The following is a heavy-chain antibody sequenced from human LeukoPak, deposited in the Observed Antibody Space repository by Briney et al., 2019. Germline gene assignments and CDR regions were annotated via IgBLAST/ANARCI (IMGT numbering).Heavy chain of an antibody. CDR3: ARAASSSSIVGDY. CDR1: GFTFSSYA. D-gene: IGHD6-6*01. Sequence: PGGSLRLSCAASGFTFSSYAMSWVRQAPGKGLEWVSSISSSSSYIYYADSVKGRFTISRDNAKNSLYLQMNSLRAEDTAVYYCARAASSSSIVGDYWGQGTLVTVSS. V-gene: IGHV3-21*01. CDR2: ISSSSSYI. J-gene: IGHJ4*02.